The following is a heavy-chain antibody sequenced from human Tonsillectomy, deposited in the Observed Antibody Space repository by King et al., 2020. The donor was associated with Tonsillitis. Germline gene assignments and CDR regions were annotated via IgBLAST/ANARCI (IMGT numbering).Heavy chain of an antibody. J-gene: IGHJ6*03. CDR2: IYYIGST. V-gene: IGHV4-59*13. CDR1: GDSLNSYS. CDR3: ARFRRTRGSWYSYYYMDV. Sequence: VQLQESGPGLVKPSETLSLTCSVSGDSLNSYSWSWIRQPPGRGLEWIGYIYYIGSTDYNPSLKSRITISVDTSKNQFSLKLSSVNTADTAVYYCARFRRTRGSWYSYYYMDVWGKGTTVTVSS. D-gene: IGHD2-21*01.